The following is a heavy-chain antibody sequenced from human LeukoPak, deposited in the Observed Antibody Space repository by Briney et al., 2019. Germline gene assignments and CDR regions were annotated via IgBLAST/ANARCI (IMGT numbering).Heavy chain of an antibody. V-gene: IGHV3-74*03. CDR3: ASFGISWGSAY. Sequence: PGGSLRLSCEASGFSFSRHWMHWVRQAPGKGLVWVSRISDDGSYTANVDSVEGRFITSRDNVRNTLYLHMNGLRAEDTAVCYCASFGISWGSAYWGQGTLVTVSS. CDR2: ISDDGSYT. J-gene: IGHJ4*02. CDR1: GFSFSRHW. D-gene: IGHD7-27*01.